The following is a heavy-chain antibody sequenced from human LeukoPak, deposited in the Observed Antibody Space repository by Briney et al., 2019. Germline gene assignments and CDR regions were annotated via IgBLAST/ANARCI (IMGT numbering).Heavy chain of an antibody. D-gene: IGHD2-8*01. CDR3: ARDPGIVLMVYGFDY. J-gene: IGHJ4*02. V-gene: IGHV4-39*02. CDR1: GDSTSSDRYY. CDR2: IYYSGST. Sequence: KPSETLSLTCTVSGDSTSSDRYYGGWVRQPPGKGLEWIGNIYYSGSTYYNPSLKSRVTMSVDTSKNQFFLKLNSVTAADTAVYYCARDPGIVLMVYGFDYWGQGTLVTVSS.